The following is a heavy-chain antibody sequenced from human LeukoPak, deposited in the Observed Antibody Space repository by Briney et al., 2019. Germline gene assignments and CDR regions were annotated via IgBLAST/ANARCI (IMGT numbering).Heavy chain of an antibody. CDR3: SRDRGGGGTFDAFDS. J-gene: IGHJ3*02. D-gene: IGHD1-26*01. CDR2: IYSGGST. V-gene: IGHV3-53*01. Sequence: GSLRLSCAASGFTVSSNYMSWVRQAPGKGLEWVSVIYSGGSTYYADSVKGRFTISRDNSKNTLYLQMNSLRAEDTAVYYCSRDRGGGGTFDAFDSWGQGTMVTVSS. CDR1: GFTVSSNY.